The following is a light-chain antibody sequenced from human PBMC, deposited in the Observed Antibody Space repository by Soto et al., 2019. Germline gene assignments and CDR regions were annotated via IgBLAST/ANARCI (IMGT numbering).Light chain of an antibody. J-gene: IGKJ1*01. CDR3: QQYNNFWT. CDR2: GAS. V-gene: IGKV3-15*01. CDR1: QNVNSN. Sequence: EIVMTQSPATLSVSPGERVTVSCRASQNVNSNLAWYKQKPGQAPMPLIFGASTRATGIPARFSGSGSGTEFPVTISSLRSADFAVFYCQQYNNFWTFGQWTQGEIK.